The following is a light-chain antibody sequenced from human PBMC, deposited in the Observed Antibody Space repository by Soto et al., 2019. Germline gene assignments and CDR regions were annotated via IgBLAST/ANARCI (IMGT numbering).Light chain of an antibody. CDR3: AAWDDSLSSVF. J-gene: IGLJ2*01. V-gene: IGLV1-47*01. CDR2: RND. CDR1: SSNIGNRH. Sequence: QAVVTQPPSASGTPGQRVTISCSGSSSNIGNRHVFWYQQLPGTAPELLIYRNDQRPSGVPDRFSGSKSGTSASLAISGLRSEDEGDYYCAAWDDSLSSVFFGGGTKVTVL.